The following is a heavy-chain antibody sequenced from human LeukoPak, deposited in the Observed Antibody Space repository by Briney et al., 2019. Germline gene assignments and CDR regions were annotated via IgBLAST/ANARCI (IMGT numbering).Heavy chain of an antibody. V-gene: IGHV4-39*07. CDR1: TFRNYW. CDR2: IYYSGST. CDR3: ARSIVVVPAAIGFWFDP. J-gene: IGHJ5*02. D-gene: IGHD2-2*02. Sequence: TFRNYWMGWVRQAPGKGLEWIGSIYYSGSTYYNPSLKSRVTISVDTSKNQFSLKLSSVTAADTAVYYCARSIVVVPAAIGFWFDPWGQGTLVTVSS.